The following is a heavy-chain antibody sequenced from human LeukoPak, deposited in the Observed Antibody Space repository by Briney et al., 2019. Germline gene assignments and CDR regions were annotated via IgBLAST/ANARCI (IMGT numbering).Heavy chain of an antibody. D-gene: IGHD3-3*01. Sequence: GGSLRLSCAASGFTFSSYWMHWVRQAPGKGLEWVSYISSSSSTIYYADSVKGRFTISRDNAKNSLYLQMNSLRAEDTAVYYCARGAWRGYDFWSGQIDYWGQGTLVTVSS. V-gene: IGHV3-48*01. CDR1: GFTFSSYW. CDR3: ARGAWRGYDFWSGQIDY. CDR2: ISSSSSTI. J-gene: IGHJ4*02.